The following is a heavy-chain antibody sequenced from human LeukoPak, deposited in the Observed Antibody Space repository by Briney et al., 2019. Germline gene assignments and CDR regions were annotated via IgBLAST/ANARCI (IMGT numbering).Heavy chain of an antibody. J-gene: IGHJ4*02. Sequence: GGSLKLSCAASGFIFSNYGIHWVRQAPGKGLEWVSYISSSGSTIYYADSVKGRFTISRDNAKNSLYLQMNSLRAEDTAVYYCARAGPTVTYDYWGQGTLVTVSS. CDR2: ISSSGSTI. CDR1: GFIFSNYG. V-gene: IGHV3-48*03. D-gene: IGHD4-17*01. CDR3: ARAGPTVTYDY.